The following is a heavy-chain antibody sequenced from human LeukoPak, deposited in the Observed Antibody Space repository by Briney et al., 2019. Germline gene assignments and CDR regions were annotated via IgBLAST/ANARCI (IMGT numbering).Heavy chain of an antibody. CDR3: ARSATRSFDI. Sequence: SMKASCKASGSTSSSLGISWVRQLAGRGIEWKAWSLAYNGHTTYARKLQGRVTMTTDTSTSTAYRVLRSLRSVCSAVYYCARSATRSFDIWGQGTMVTVSS. V-gene: IGHV1-18*01. J-gene: IGHJ3*02. CDR2: SLAYNGHT. D-gene: IGHD5-12*01. CDR1: GSTSSSLG.